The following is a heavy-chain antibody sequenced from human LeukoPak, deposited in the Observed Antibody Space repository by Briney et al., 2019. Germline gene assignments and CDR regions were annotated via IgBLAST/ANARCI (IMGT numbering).Heavy chain of an antibody. CDR1: GFTFTTYA. V-gene: IGHV3-23*01. CDR3: AKGYSGSYRSYFDY. J-gene: IGHJ4*02. CDR2: VGGNGGST. Sequence: GGSLRLSCAASGFTFTTYAMSWARQAPGKGLEWVSTVGGNGGSTYYADSVKGRFTISRDNPKNTLYLQMNTLRAEDTAVYYCAKGYSGSYRSYFDYWGQGSLVTVSS. D-gene: IGHD1-26*01.